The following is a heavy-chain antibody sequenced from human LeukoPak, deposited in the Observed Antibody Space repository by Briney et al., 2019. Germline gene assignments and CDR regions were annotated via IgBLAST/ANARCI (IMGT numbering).Heavy chain of an antibody. CDR3: ARDYEIGATYPLYYFDY. J-gene: IGHJ4*02. CDR2: IIPILGIA. D-gene: IGHD1-26*01. CDR1: GGTFSSYA. Sequence: SVKVSCKASGGTFSSYAISWVRQAPGQGLEWMGRIIPILGIANYAQKFQGRVTITADKSTSTAYMELSSLRSEDTAVYYCARDYEIGATYPLYYFDYWGQGTLVTVSS. V-gene: IGHV1-69*04.